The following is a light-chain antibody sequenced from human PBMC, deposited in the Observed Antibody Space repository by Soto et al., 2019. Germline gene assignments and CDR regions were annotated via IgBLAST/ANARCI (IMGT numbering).Light chain of an antibody. CDR2: TAS. CDR3: QKYNSAPLT. V-gene: IGKV1-27*01. CDR1: QDISNY. J-gene: IGKJ4*01. Sequence: IHMTHSPSSLSASVGDIVTITVRASQDISNYLAWYQQKPGKVPKLLIYTASSLQSGVPSRFSGSGSGTDFTLTISSLQPEDVATYYCQKYNSAPLTFGGGTKVDIK.